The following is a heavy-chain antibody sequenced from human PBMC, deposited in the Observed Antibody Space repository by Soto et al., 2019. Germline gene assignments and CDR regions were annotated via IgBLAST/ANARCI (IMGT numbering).Heavy chain of an antibody. D-gene: IGHD2-2*01. CDR2: ISAYNGNT. Sequence: GASVKVSCEASGYTFNSYGISWVRQAPGQGLEWMGWISAYNGNTNYAQKVQGRVTMTTDTSTSTAYMELRSLRSDDTAVYYCARDLEYQPQYPWGQGTLVTVSS. CDR3: ARDLEYQPQYP. J-gene: IGHJ5*02. V-gene: IGHV1-18*04. CDR1: GYTFNSYG.